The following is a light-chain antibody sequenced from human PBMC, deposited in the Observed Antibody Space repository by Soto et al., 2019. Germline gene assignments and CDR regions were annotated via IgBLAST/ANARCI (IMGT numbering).Light chain of an antibody. CDR1: QSVSSSY. J-gene: IGKJ3*01. Sequence: EIVLTQSPGTLSLSPGERATLSCRASQSVSSSYLGWNQQKPGQAPRLLIYGASSRATGIPDRFSGSGSGTDFTLTIRLEPEDFAVYYCQQYGSSFSFTFGPGTKVDIK. CDR3: QQYGSSFSFT. CDR2: GAS. V-gene: IGKV3-20*01.